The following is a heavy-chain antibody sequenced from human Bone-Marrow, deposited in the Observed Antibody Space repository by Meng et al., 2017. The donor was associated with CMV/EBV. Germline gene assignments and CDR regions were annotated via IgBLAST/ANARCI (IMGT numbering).Heavy chain of an antibody. CDR3: ASDYYDSSGSPN. CDR2: ISSSGSTI. J-gene: IGHJ4*02. Sequence: GESLKISCAASGFTFSDYYMSWIRQAPGKGLEWVSYISSSGSTIYYADSVKGRFTISRDNAKNSLYLQMNSLRAEDTAVYYCASDYYDSSGSPNWGQGTLVTVSS. D-gene: IGHD3-22*01. V-gene: IGHV3-11*01. CDR1: GFTFSDYY.